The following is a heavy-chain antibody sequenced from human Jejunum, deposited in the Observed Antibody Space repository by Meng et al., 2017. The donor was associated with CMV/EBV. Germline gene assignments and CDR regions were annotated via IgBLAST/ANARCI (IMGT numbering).Heavy chain of an antibody. CDR1: GYTFTSYA. J-gene: IGHJ4*02. D-gene: IGHD6-19*01. CDR2: INTNTGNP. CDR3: ARDKIAVAGITGDY. V-gene: IGHV7-4-1*02. Sequence: VRWEQLWYRLKKPGASVKVSGKASGYTFTSYAMNWVRQAPGQGLEWMGWINTNTGNPTYAQGFTGRFVFSLDTSVSTAYLQISSLKAEDTAVYYCARDKIAVAGITGDYWGQGTLVTVSS.